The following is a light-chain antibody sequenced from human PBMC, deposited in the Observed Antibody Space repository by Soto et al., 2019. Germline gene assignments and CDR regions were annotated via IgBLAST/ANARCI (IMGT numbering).Light chain of an antibody. Sequence: QSALTQPASVSGSPGQSITISCTGTSSDVGCYNYVSWDQQHPGKAPKLMIYDVSNRPSGVSNRFSGSKSGNTASLTISGLQAEDEADYYCSSYTSSSLGVFGTGTKLTVL. CDR3: SSYTSSSLGV. CDR2: DVS. J-gene: IGLJ1*01. V-gene: IGLV2-14*01. CDR1: SSDVGCYNY.